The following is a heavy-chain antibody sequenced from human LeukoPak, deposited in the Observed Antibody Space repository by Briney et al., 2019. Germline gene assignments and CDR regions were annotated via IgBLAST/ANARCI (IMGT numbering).Heavy chain of an antibody. Sequence: SETLSLTCTVSGGSISSYYWSWIRQPPGKGLEWIGYIYYSGSTNHNPSLKSRVTISVDTSKNQFSLKLSSVTAADTAVYYCARFALRADYYYGMDVWGQGTTVTVSS. D-gene: IGHD4-17*01. V-gene: IGHV4-59*01. CDR3: ARFALRADYYYGMDV. CDR1: GGSISSYY. CDR2: IYYSGST. J-gene: IGHJ6*02.